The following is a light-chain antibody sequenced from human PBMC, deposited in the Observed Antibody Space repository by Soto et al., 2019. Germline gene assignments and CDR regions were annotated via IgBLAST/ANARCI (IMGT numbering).Light chain of an antibody. CDR3: QQYNNWPPWT. Sequence: EIVMTQSPATLSVSPGERATLSCRASQSVSSNLAWYQQKPGQAPRLLIYGASTRATGIPARCSGSGSGTEFTLTIRSLQSEDFAVYYCQQYNNWPPWTCGQGTKVEIK. CDR1: QSVSSN. J-gene: IGKJ1*01. V-gene: IGKV3-15*01. CDR2: GAS.